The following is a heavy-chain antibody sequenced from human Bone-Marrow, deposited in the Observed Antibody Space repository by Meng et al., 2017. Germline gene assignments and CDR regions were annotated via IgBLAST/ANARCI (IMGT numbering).Heavy chain of an antibody. V-gene: IGHV1-69*06. CDR1: GGTFSSSA. CDR3: AREGIAAASLQD. CDR2: IIPIFGTA. Sequence: QVQVGQSGAEVKKPRSSVKGSCKASGGTFSSSAISWVRQAPGQGLEWMGGIIPIFGTANYAQKFQGRVTITADKSTSTAYMELSSLRSEDTAVYYCAREGIAAASLQDWGQGTLVTVSS. J-gene: IGHJ1*01. D-gene: IGHD6-13*01.